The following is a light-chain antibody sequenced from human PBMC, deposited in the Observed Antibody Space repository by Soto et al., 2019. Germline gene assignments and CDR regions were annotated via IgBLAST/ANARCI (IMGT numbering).Light chain of an antibody. V-gene: IGLV1-40*01. Sequence: QSVLTQPPSVSGAPGQRVTISCTGSSSNIRAGYDVHWYQQLPGTAPKLLIYGNSNRPSGVPDRFSGSKSGTSASLAITGLQAEDEADYCCQSYDSSLSGVVFGGGTKLTVL. CDR3: QSYDSSLSGVV. CDR2: GNS. J-gene: IGLJ2*01. CDR1: SSNIRAGYD.